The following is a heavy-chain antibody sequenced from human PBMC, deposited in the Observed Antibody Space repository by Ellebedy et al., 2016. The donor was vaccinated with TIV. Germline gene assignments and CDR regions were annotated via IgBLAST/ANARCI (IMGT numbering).Heavy chain of an antibody. Sequence: SETLSLXXTVSGGSISSGGYYWSWIRQHPGKGLEWIGYIYYSGSTYYNPSLKSRVTISVDTSKNQFSLKLSSVTAADTAVYYCARGSLIQDFDYWGQGTLVTVSS. CDR2: IYYSGST. CDR1: GGSISSGGYY. CDR3: ARGSLIQDFDY. D-gene: IGHD3-16*01. V-gene: IGHV4-31*03. J-gene: IGHJ4*02.